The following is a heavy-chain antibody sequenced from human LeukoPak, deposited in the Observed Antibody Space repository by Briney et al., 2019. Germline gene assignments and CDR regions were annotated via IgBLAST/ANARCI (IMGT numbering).Heavy chain of an antibody. V-gene: IGHV3-48*02. CDR3: ARVGLVRFLEWPDAFDI. J-gene: IGHJ3*02. D-gene: IGHD3-3*01. Sequence: GGSLRLSCAASGFTFSSYSMTWVRQAPGKGLEWVSYISSSSSTIYYADSVKGRFTISRDNAKNSLYLQMNSLRDEDTAVYYCARVGLVRFLEWPDAFDIWGQGTMVTVSS. CDR2: ISSSSSTI. CDR1: GFTFSSYS.